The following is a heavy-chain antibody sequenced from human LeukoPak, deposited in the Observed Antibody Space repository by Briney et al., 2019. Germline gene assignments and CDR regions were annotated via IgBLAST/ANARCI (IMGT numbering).Heavy chain of an antibody. Sequence: ASVKVSCKASGYTFTSYGISWVRQAPGQGLEWMGWISAYNGNTNYEQKLQGRVTMTRDMSTTTDYMELSSLRSEDTAVYYCARDNSVGDIAWWFDPWGQGTLVTVSS. CDR3: ARDNSVGDIAWWFDP. CDR1: GYTFTSYG. V-gene: IGHV1-18*01. CDR2: ISAYNGNT. D-gene: IGHD3-16*02. J-gene: IGHJ5*02.